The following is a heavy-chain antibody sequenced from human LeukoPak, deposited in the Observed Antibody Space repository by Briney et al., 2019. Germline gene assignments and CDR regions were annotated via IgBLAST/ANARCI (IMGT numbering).Heavy chain of an antibody. V-gene: IGHV3-23*01. CDR1: GFTFSSYA. Sequence: GGSLRLSCAASGFTFSSYAMSWVRQAPGKGLEWVSAISGSGGSTYYADSVKGRFTISRDNAKNAVYLQMNSLRAEDTAVYYCAREGYCSATNCFYGMDIWGQGTTVTVSS. CDR3: AREGYCSATNCFYGMDI. CDR2: ISGSGGST. J-gene: IGHJ6*02. D-gene: IGHD2-2*01.